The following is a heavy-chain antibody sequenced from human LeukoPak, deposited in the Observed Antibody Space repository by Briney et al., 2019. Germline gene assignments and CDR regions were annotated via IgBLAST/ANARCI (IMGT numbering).Heavy chain of an antibody. V-gene: IGHV4-59*01. Sequence: SETLSLTCTVSGGSISSYYWSWIRQPPGKGLEWIGYIYYSGSTNYNPSLKSRVTISVDTSKNQFSLKLSSVSAADTAVYYCARVGDYAVLAFDIWGQGTMVTVSS. CDR3: ARVGDYAVLAFDI. J-gene: IGHJ3*02. CDR2: IYYSGST. CDR1: GGSISSYY. D-gene: IGHD3-16*01.